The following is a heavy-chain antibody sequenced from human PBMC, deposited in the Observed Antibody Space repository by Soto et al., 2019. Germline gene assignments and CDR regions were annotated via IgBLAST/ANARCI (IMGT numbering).Heavy chain of an antibody. CDR3: ARVGATRTDDAFDI. Sequence: SQTLSLPCAISGDSVSSNSAAWNWIRQSPSRGLEWLGRTYYRSKWYNDYAVSVKSRITINPDTSKNQFSLQLNSVTPEDAAVYYCARVGATRTDDAFDIWGQGTMVTVSS. J-gene: IGHJ3*02. V-gene: IGHV6-1*01. CDR1: GDSVSSNSAA. D-gene: IGHD1-26*01. CDR2: TYYRSKWYN.